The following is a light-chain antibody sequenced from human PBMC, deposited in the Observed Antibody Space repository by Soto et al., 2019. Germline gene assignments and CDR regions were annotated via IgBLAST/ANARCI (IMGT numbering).Light chain of an antibody. CDR1: QSVSSN. Sequence: EILMTQSPSTLYVSPGERATLSCRASQSVSSNLAWYQQKPGQAPRLLIYGASNRATGIPDRFSGSGSGTDFTLTISRLEPEDFAVYYCQQYGRSGTFGQGTKVDIK. CDR2: GAS. CDR3: QQYGRSGT. J-gene: IGKJ1*01. V-gene: IGKV3-20*01.